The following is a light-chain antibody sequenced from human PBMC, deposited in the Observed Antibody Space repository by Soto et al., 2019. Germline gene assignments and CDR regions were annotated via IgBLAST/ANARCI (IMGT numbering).Light chain of an antibody. CDR2: TAT. V-gene: IGKV1-5*03. J-gene: IGKJ1*01. CDR3: QRYNPYSEA. CDR1: QTISTW. Sequence: DIQMTPSPSSLSGSVGELVTMTCGASQTISTWLAWDRHKPGNAPNLLIHTATTLKSGDPSRFRHSGSRTAFTLTINSLPPDDFATYSCQRYNPYSEALGHGSTVDI.